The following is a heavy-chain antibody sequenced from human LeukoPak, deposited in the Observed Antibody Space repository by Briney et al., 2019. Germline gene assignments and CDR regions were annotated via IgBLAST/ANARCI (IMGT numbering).Heavy chain of an antibody. D-gene: IGHD6-19*01. CDR3: ARHRDYGTGWYGFDY. Sequence: SETLSLTCTVSGGSINSYYWSWIRQPPGKGLKWIAYIYYSGSSNYNPSLKSRVTISVDTSKNQFSLRLSSVTAADTAVYYCARHRDYGTGWYGFDYWGQGSLVTVSS. CDR2: IYYSGSS. V-gene: IGHV4-59*08. J-gene: IGHJ4*02. CDR1: GGSINSYY.